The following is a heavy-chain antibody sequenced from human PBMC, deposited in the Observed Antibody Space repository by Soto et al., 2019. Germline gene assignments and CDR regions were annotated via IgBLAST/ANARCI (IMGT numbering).Heavy chain of an antibody. CDR1: GFTFSSYG. CDR2: ISYDGSNK. Sequence: GGSLRLSCAASGFTFSSYGMHWVRQAPGKGLEWVAVISYDGSNKYYADYVKGRFTISRDNSKNTLYLQMNSLRAEDTALYYCAKGSTHNDSSDRDDAFDIRGQGTMVTVSS. V-gene: IGHV3-30*18. D-gene: IGHD3-22*01. J-gene: IGHJ3*02. CDR3: AKGSTHNDSSDRDDAFDI.